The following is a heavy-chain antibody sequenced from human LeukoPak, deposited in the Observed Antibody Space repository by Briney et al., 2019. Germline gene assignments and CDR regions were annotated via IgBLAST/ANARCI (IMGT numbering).Heavy chain of an antibody. Sequence: GESLKISCKGSGYSFTNYWIGWVRQMPGKGLEWMGIIYPGDSDTKYSPSFQGHVTISADKSISTAYLQWSSLKASDTAMYYCARRSSIAPRLFDYWGQGTLVTVSS. CDR3: ARRSSIAPRLFDY. V-gene: IGHV5-51*01. J-gene: IGHJ4*02. D-gene: IGHD6-6*01. CDR1: GYSFTNYW. CDR2: IYPGDSDT.